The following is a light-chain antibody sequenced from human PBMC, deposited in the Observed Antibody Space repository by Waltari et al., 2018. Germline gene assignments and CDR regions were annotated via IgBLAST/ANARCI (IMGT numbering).Light chain of an antibody. V-gene: IGKV2-30*02. CDR1: QSLVHSNGNTY. CDR2: EVS. J-gene: IGKJ2*03. CDR3: GQGTHLPYS. Sequence: DVVMTQSPLSLPITPGQPASISCRSSQSLVHSNGNTYLSWYQQKPGQPPRRLIYEVSNQDSGVPDRFSGSGAGTDFTLKISRVEAEDVGLYYCGQGTHLPYSFGQGTKVEIK.